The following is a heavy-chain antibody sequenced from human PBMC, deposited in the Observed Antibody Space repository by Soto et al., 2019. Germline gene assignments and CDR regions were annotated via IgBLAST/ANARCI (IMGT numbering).Heavy chain of an antibody. CDR3: AHSDYPLYYYGMDV. D-gene: IGHD3-16*01. V-gene: IGHV2-5*02. Sequence: QITLKESGPTLVKPTQTLTLTCTFSGFSLSTSGVGVGWIRQPPGKALEWLALIYWDDDKRYSPSLKSRLTIXKXTXTNQVVLTMTNMDPVDTATYYCAHSDYPLYYYGMDVWGQGTTVTVSS. CDR2: IYWDDDK. J-gene: IGHJ6*02. CDR1: GFSLSTSGVG.